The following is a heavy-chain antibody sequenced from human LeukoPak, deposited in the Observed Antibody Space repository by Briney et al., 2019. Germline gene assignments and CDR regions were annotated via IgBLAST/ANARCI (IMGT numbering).Heavy chain of an antibody. Sequence: GASVKVSCKASGYTFISHDINWVRQATGQGLEWMGWMNPNSGHTGYAQKFQGRVTMTRDTSINTAYMELSTLSSDDTAIYYCARGPIYGSGSYFDYWGQGTLVTVSS. V-gene: IGHV1-8*01. CDR3: ARGPIYGSGSYFDY. J-gene: IGHJ4*02. D-gene: IGHD3-10*01. CDR1: GYTFISHD. CDR2: MNPNSGHT.